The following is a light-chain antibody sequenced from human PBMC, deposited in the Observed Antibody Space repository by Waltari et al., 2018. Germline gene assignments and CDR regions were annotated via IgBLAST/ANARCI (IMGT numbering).Light chain of an antibody. Sequence: QSALTQPDSVSGSPGQSITIPGTGTSSEVGGSNYISWYQQHPGKATNLMTYDVSKRPQVVSNRCSGSKAGHTASLTITGLPADDKADYYVISYTSSITYVCGPGSKVTVL. CDR2: DVS. CDR3: ISYTSSITYV. CDR1: SSEVGGSNY. V-gene: IGLV2-14*01. J-gene: IGLJ1*01.